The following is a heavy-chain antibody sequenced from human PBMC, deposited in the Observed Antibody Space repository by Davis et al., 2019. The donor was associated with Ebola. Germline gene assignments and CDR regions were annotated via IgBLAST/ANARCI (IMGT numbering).Heavy chain of an antibody. CDR1: GFTFSNAW. CDR2: IKSKTDGGTT. V-gene: IGHV3-15*01. CDR3: TTCSYGAAAGPGDWFDP. J-gene: IGHJ5*02. Sequence: PGGSLRLSCAASGFTFSNAWMSWVRQAPGKGLEWVGRIKSKTDGGTTDYAAPVKGRFTISRDDSKNTLYLQMNSLKTEDTAVYYCTTCSYGAAAGPGDWFDPWGQGTLVTVSS. D-gene: IGHD6-13*01.